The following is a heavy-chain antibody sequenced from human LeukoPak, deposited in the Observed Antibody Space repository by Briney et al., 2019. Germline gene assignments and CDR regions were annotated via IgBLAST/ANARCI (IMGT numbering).Heavy chain of an antibody. CDR1: GFTFSSYG. CDR3: AKEKQIVVVEYYYYYMDV. J-gene: IGHJ6*03. CDR2: IRYDGSNK. D-gene: IGHD2-15*01. Sequence: PGGSLRLSCAASGFTFSSYGMHWVRQAPGKGLEWVAFIRYDGSNKYYADSVKGRFTISRDNSKNTLYLQMNSLRAEDTAVYYCAKEKQIVVVEYYYYYMDVWGKGTTVTVSS. V-gene: IGHV3-30*02.